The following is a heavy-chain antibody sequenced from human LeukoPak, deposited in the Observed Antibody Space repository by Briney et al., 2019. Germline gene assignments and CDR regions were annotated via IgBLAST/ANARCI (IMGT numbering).Heavy chain of an antibody. V-gene: IGHV3-7*01. CDR1: GFTFSSFW. J-gene: IGHJ4*02. D-gene: IGHD3-10*01. CDR2: IDQDGSVR. Sequence: GGSLRLSCVASGFTFSSFWMSWVRQAPGKGLEFVANIDQDGSVRNYVDSVKGRFIISRDNAKNSLYLQMDSLGAEDTAVYFWARDPGSSSFDYWGLGTRVTVSS. CDR3: ARDPGSSSFDY.